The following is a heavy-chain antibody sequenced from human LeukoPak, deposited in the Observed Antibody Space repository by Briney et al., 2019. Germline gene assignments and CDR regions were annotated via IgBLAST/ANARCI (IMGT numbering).Heavy chain of an antibody. V-gene: IGHV1-8*01. D-gene: IGHD3-22*01. CDR3: ARDLRSSGSQHNYYYGMDV. Sequence: GASVKVSCKASGYTFTSYDINWVRQATGQGLEWMGWMNPNSGNTGYAQKFQGRVTMTRNTSISTAYMELSSLRSEDTAVYYCARDLRSSGSQHNYYYGMDVWGQGTTVTVSS. CDR1: GYTFTSYD. CDR2: MNPNSGNT. J-gene: IGHJ6*02.